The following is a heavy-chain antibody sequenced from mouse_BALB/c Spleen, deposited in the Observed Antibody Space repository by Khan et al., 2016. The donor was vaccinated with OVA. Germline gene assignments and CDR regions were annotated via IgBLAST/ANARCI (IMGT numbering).Heavy chain of an antibody. V-gene: IGHV1-87*01. CDR2: IYPGDGDT. CDR1: GYSFTSYW. D-gene: IGHD2-1*01. Sequence: VQLQQSGAELARPGASVKLSCKASGYSFTSYWMQWVKQRPGQGLEWIGAIYPGDGDTRYTQTFKGKATLTADTSSRTAYMQLSSLAAEDSAIYYCARGRYGNWYFDVWGAGTTVTVSS. J-gene: IGHJ1*01. CDR3: ARGRYGNWYFDV.